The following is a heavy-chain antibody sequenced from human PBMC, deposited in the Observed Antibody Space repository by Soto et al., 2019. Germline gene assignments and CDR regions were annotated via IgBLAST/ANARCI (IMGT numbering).Heavy chain of an antibody. CDR1: GYTFSNYG. CDR2: ISLHSDGK. J-gene: IGHJ5*02. V-gene: IGHV1-18*01. Sequence: ASVKVSCKTSGYTFSNYGITWVRQAPGQPLEWLRWISLHSDGKNYAQKFQGRVSLTKDTPTTGDDMEVRSLRSDATADYCCDRVVPGAEDWFGPLVQGSLVNVSS. D-gene: IGHD6-13*01. CDR3: DRVVPGAEDWFGP.